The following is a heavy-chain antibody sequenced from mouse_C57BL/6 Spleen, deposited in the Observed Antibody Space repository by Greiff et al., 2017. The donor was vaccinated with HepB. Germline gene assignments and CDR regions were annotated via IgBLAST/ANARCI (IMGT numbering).Heavy chain of an antibody. CDR3: ARHEGGGYYPRWYFDV. D-gene: IGHD2-3*01. Sequence: EVQLQQSGPELVKPGASVKISCKASGYTFTDYYMNWVKQSHGKSLEWIGDINPNNGGTSYNQKFKGKATLTVDKSSSTAYMELRSLTSEDSAVYYCARHEGGGYYPRWYFDVWGTGTTVTVSS. CDR1: GYTFTDYY. J-gene: IGHJ1*03. CDR2: INPNNGGT. V-gene: IGHV1-26*01.